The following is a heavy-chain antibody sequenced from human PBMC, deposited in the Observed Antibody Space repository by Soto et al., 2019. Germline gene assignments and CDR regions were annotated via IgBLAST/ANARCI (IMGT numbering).Heavy chain of an antibody. CDR1: GDSISTFY. D-gene: IGHD3-22*01. CDR3: ARGRTVRNYADDSSDYFYFFDY. V-gene: IGHV4-59*01. CDR2: VYYTGST. Sequence: SETLSLTCTVSGDSISTFYWGWMRQSPGKELEWIGYVYYTGSTNYNPSLKSRVTISVDRSKNQFSLKLTSANAAVTAVYYCARGRTVRNYADDSSDYFYFFDYWGQGTQVTV. J-gene: IGHJ4*02.